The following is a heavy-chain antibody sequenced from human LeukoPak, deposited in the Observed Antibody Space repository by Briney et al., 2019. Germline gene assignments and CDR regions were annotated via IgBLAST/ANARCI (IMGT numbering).Heavy chain of an antibody. D-gene: IGHD2-21*01. J-gene: IGHJ4*02. V-gene: IGHV1-69*05. CDR3: ALGKGGAFDY. CDR2: IIPIFGTA. Sequence: SVKVSCKASGYTFTSYDINWVRQATGQGLEWMGGIIPIFGTANYAQKFQGRVTITTDESTSTAYMELSSLRSEDTAVYYCALGKGGAFDYWGQGTLVTVSS. CDR1: GYTFTSYD.